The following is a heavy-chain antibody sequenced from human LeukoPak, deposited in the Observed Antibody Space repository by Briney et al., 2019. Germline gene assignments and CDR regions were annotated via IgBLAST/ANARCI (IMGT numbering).Heavy chain of an antibody. Sequence: GGSLRLSCAASGFTFSDYYMSWIRQAPGKGLEWVSYISSSGSTIYYADSVKGRFTISRDNAKNSLYLQMNSLRAEDTAVYYCAGPPYYYDSSGYSDYWGQGTLVTVSS. J-gene: IGHJ4*02. D-gene: IGHD3-22*01. CDR3: AGPPYYYDSSGYSDY. V-gene: IGHV3-11*01. CDR1: GFTFSDYY. CDR2: ISSSGSTI.